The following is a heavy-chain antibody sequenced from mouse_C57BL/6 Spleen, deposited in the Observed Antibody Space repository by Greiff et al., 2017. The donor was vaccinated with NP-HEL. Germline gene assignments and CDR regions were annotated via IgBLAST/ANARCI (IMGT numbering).Heavy chain of an antibody. V-gene: IGHV1-20*01. J-gene: IGHJ1*03. CDR3: ARAGLRGWYFDV. Sequence: VQLKESGPELVKPGDSVKISCKASGYSFTGYFMNWVMQSHGKSLEWIGRINPYNGDTFYNQKFKGKATLTVDKSSSTAYMELRSLTSEDSAVYYCARAGLRGWYFDVWGTGTTVTVSS. CDR2: INPYNGDT. D-gene: IGHD2-4*01. CDR1: GYSFTGYF.